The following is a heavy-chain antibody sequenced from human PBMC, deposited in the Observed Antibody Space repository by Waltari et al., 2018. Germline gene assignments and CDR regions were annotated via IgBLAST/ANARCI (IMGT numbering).Heavy chain of an antibody. V-gene: IGHV1-2*02. CDR2: INPNSGGA. Sequence: QVQLVQSGAEVKKPGASVKVSCKASGYTFTGYYMHWVRQAPGQGLEWMGWINPNSGGANYAQKFQGRVTMTRDTSISTAYMELSRLRSNDTAVYYCARDRSFRSKVLDDIWGQGTMVTVSS. J-gene: IGHJ3*02. CDR3: ARDRSFRSKVLDDI. CDR1: GYTFTGYY. D-gene: IGHD3-10*01.